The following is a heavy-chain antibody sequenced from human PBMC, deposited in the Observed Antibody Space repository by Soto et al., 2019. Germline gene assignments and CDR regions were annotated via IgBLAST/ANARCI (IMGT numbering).Heavy chain of an antibody. V-gene: IGHV3-30-3*01. Sequence: QVQLVESGGGVVQPGRSLRLSCAASGFTFSSYAMHWVRQAPGKGLEWVAVISYAGSNKYYADSVKGRFTISRDNSKNTLYLQLNGLRAEDTAVYYCAREYDYVWGSYRFSHYYYYYGMDVWGQGTTVTVSS. J-gene: IGHJ6*02. CDR2: ISYAGSNK. D-gene: IGHD3-16*02. CDR3: AREYDYVWGSYRFSHYYYYYGMDV. CDR1: GFTFSSYA.